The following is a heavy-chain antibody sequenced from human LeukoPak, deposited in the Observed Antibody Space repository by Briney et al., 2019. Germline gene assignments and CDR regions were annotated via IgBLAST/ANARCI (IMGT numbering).Heavy chain of an antibody. CDR1: GGSINTYY. CDR3: ARDARSSSHFDY. V-gene: IGHV4-59*01. J-gene: IGHJ4*02. Sequence: SETLSLTCTVSGGSINTYYWSWIRQPPRKGLEWIGYIYYSGGTNYNPSLKSRVTISVDTSKNQFSLKLSSVTAADTAVYYCARDARSSSHFDYWGQGTLVTVSS. D-gene: IGHD6-6*01. CDR2: IYYSGGT.